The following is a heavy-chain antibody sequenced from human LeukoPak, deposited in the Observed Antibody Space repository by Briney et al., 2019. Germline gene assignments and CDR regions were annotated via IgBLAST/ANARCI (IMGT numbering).Heavy chain of an antibody. CDR2: ISWNSGSI. CDR1: GFTFDDYA. CDR3: AKDTTHCGGDCYLTHYFDY. Sequence: ESGRSLRLSCAASGFTFDDYAMPWVRQAPGKGLEWVSGISWNSGSIGYADSVKGRFTISRDNAKNSLYLQMNSLRAEDTALYYCAKDTTHCGGDCYLTHYFDYWGQGTLVTVSS. J-gene: IGHJ4*02. D-gene: IGHD2-21*02. V-gene: IGHV3-9*01.